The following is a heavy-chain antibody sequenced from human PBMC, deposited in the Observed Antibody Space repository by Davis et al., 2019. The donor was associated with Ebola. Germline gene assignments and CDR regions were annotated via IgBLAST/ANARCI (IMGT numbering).Heavy chain of an antibody. CDR2: IKQDGSEK. Sequence: GESLKISCAASAFTFSSYVMGWVRQAPGKGLEWVANIKQDGSEKYYVDSVKGRFTISRDNAKNSLYLQMNSLRAEDTGVYYCARDNPPGWGQGTLITVSS. D-gene: IGHD1-14*01. V-gene: IGHV3-7*01. CDR3: ARDNPPG. J-gene: IGHJ4*02. CDR1: AFTFSSYV.